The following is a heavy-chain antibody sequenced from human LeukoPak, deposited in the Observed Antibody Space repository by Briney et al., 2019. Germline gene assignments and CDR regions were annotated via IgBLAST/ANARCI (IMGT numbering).Heavy chain of an antibody. V-gene: IGHV1-69*04. Sequence: SVKVSCKASGYTFTSYAISWVRQAPGQGLEWMGRIIPILGIANYAQKFQGRVTITADKSTSTAYMELSSLRSEDTAVYYCARVDHGGSSGYYRDYWGQGTLVTVSS. J-gene: IGHJ4*02. CDR1: GYTFTSYA. CDR3: ARVDHGGSSGYYRDY. D-gene: IGHD3-22*01. CDR2: IIPILGIA.